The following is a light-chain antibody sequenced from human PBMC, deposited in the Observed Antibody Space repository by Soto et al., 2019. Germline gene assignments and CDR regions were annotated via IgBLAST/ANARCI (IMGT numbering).Light chain of an antibody. V-gene: IGKV1-5*01. CDR3: QQFNSYSLT. Sequence: DVQLTQSPSTLSASVGDRVSITCRASQAIGAWLAWYQHKPGKAPKLLMYDAFSLQSGVPSRFSGSGSGTEFTLTISSLQPDDSATYYCQQFNSYSLTFGRGDQGGYQT. J-gene: IGKJ4*02. CDR1: QAIGAW. CDR2: DAF.